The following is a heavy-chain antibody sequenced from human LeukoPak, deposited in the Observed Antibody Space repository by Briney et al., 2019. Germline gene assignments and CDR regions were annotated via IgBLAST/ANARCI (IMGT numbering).Heavy chain of an antibody. J-gene: IGHJ4*02. CDR1: GYTFTYHG. D-gene: IGHD6-13*01. CDR2: ISTYDGNT. V-gene: IGHV1-18*01. Sequence: ASVKVSCKASGYTFTYHGISWVRQAPGQGLEWMGWISTYDGNTNYLEKFQGRLTMTTDRSTSTIYMELRSLRPDDTGVYYCARDRGAAGTGGAYWGQGSLVTVSS. CDR3: ARDRGAAGTGGAY.